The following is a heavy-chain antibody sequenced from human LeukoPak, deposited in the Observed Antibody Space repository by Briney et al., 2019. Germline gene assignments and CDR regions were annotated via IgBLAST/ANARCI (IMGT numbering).Heavy chain of an antibody. D-gene: IGHD3-10*02. CDR2: IYYSGST. Sequence: SETLSLTCTVSGGSISSYYWSWIRQPPGKGLEWIGYIYYSGSTNYNPSLKSRVTISVDTSKNQFSLKLSSVTAADTAVYYCARLGTMTGEFDYWGQGTLVTVSS. V-gene: IGHV4-59*08. CDR3: ARLGTMTGEFDY. CDR1: GGSISSYY. J-gene: IGHJ4*02.